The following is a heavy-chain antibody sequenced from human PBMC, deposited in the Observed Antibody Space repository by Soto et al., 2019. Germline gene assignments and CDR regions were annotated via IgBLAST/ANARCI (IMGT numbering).Heavy chain of an antibody. Sequence: GGSLRLSCTASGFTFGDYAMSWVRQAPGKGLEWVGFIRSKAYGGTTEYAASVRGRFTISRDDSKSIAYLQMNSLKTEDTAVYYCTRGYYMDGWGKGTTVTVSS. V-gene: IGHV3-49*04. CDR1: GFTFGDYA. CDR3: TRGYYMDG. CDR2: IRSKAYGGTT. J-gene: IGHJ6*03.